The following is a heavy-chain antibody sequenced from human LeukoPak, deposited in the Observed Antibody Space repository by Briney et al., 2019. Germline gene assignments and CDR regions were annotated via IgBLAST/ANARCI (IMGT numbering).Heavy chain of an antibody. CDR2: IYPGDSDT. J-gene: IGHJ5*02. V-gene: IGHV5-51*01. Sequence: GESLKISCKGSGYSFTNYWIGWVRQMPGKGLEWMGIIYPGDSDTRYSPSFQGQVTISADKSISTAYLQWSSLKASDTAMYYCARRYYGSGSYYNWFDPWGQGTLVTVSS. CDR3: ARRYYGSGSYYNWFDP. D-gene: IGHD3-10*01. CDR1: GYSFTNYW.